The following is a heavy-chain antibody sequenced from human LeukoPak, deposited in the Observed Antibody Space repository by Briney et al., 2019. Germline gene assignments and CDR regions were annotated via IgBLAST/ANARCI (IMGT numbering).Heavy chain of an antibody. Sequence: GGSLRLSCAASGFAFRNFWMSWVRQAPGKGLELVANTKQDGSGKYYVDSVEGRFTVSRDNAKNSLYLQMNSLRAEDTAVYYCARNPPYDSSGYDYWGQGTLVTVSS. D-gene: IGHD3-22*01. J-gene: IGHJ4*02. V-gene: IGHV3-7*01. CDR1: GFAFRNFW. CDR2: TKQDGSGK. CDR3: ARNPPYDSSGYDY.